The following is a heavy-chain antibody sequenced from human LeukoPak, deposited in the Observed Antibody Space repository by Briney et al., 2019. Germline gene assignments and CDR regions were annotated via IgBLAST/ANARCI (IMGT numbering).Heavy chain of an antibody. CDR2: IYYSGST. CDR3: ARAKWWFGELLYYFDY. Sequence: SETLSLTCTVSGGSIRSYYWSWIRQPPGKGLEWIGYIYYSGSTNYNPSLKSRVTISVDTSKNQFSLKLSSVTAADTAVYYCARAKWWFGELLYYFDYWGQGTLVTVSS. J-gene: IGHJ4*02. CDR1: GGSIRSYY. V-gene: IGHV4-59*01. D-gene: IGHD3-10*01.